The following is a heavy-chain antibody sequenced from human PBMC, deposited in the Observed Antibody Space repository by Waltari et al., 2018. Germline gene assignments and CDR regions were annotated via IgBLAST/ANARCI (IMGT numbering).Heavy chain of an antibody. J-gene: IGHJ6*02. CDR2: ITAEGGRT. CDR1: GFTFSTYC. Sequence: VQLVESGGGLVQRGGLLRRSCEASGFTFSTYCVCWVRQVPGNGLGLFSTITAEGGRTRDAESLKGRFTIARDNAKNTLYLQTNSLRAEDTAVYYGASHRPVGYGMDVWGHGTTVTVSS. V-gene: IGHV3-74*01. CDR3: ASHRPVGYGMDV.